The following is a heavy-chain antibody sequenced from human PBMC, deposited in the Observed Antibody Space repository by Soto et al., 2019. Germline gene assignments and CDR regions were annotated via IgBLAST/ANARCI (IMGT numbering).Heavy chain of an antibody. D-gene: IGHD3-22*01. V-gene: IGHV4-30-4*01. CDR1: GGSISSGDYY. Sequence: PSETLSLTCTVSGGSISSGDYYWSWIRQPPGKGLEWTGYIYYSGSTYYNPSLKSRVTISVDTSKNQFSLKLSSVTAADTAVYYCAREGGNYYDSSGYLIFDYWGQGTLVTVSS. CDR3: AREGGNYYDSSGYLIFDY. J-gene: IGHJ4*02. CDR2: IYYSGST.